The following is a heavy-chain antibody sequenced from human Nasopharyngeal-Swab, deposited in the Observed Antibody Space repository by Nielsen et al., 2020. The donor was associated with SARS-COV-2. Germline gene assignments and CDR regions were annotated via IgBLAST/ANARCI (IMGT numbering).Heavy chain of an antibody. CDR2: ISSSSSYI. Sequence: WIRQPSGKGLEWVSSISSSSSYIYYADSVKGRFTISRDNAKNSLYLQMNSLRAEDTAVYYCARAGGAYCGGDCYYYYGMDVWGQGTTVTVSS. J-gene: IGHJ6*02. V-gene: IGHV3-21*01. CDR3: ARAGGAYCGGDCYYYYGMDV. D-gene: IGHD2-21*02.